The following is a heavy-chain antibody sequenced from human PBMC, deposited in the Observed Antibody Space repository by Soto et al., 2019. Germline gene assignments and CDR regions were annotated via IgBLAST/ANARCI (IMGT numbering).Heavy chain of an antibody. J-gene: IGHJ1*01. CDR1: GYTLTELS. CDR2: FDPEDGET. V-gene: IGHV1-24*01. Sequence: ASVKVSCKVSGYTLTELSMHWVRQAPGKGLEWMGGFDPEDGETIYAQKFQGRVTMTEDTSTDTAYMELSSLRSEDTAVYYCATYSPDYGDYEYFQHWGQGTLVTVSS. CDR3: ATYSPDYGDYEYFQH. D-gene: IGHD4-17*01.